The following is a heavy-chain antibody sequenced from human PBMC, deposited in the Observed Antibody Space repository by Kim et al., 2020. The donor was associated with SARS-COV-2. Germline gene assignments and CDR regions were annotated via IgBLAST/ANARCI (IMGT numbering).Heavy chain of an antibody. D-gene: IGHD6-19*01. CDR1: GFTFSSYG. CDR3: ARVETRIAVAGPSQH. V-gene: IGHV3-33*01. CDR2: IWYDGSNK. J-gene: IGHJ1*01. Sequence: GGSLRLSCAASGFTFSSYGMHWVRQAPGKGLEWVAVIWYDGSNKYYADSVKGRFTISRDNSKNTLYLQMNSLRAEDTAVYYCARVETRIAVAGPSQHWGQGTLVTVSS.